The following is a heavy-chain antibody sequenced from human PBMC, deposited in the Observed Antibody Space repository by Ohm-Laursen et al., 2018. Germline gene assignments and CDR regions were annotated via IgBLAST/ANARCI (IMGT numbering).Heavy chain of an antibody. J-gene: IGHJ6*02. CDR2: ISSSSSYI. CDR1: GFTFSSYS. V-gene: IGHV3-21*01. Sequence: SLRLSCSASGFTFSSYSMSWVRQAPGKGLEWVSSISSSSSYIYYADSVKGRFTISRDNAKNSLYLQMNSLRAEDTAVYYCARDRYSGYDFYYYYGMDVWGQGTTVTVSS. CDR3: ARDRYSGYDFYYYYGMDV. D-gene: IGHD5-12*01.